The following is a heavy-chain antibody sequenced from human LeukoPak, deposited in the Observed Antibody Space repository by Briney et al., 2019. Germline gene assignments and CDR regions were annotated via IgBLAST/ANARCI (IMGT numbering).Heavy chain of an antibody. CDR3: ARVGVDYSGNIIKYFFDY. J-gene: IGHJ4*02. CDR1: GGSISSYQ. Sequence: SETLSLTCTVSGGSISSYQWSWIRQPPGKGLEWIGNIYYSGSANYNPSLKSRVIISADTSKNQFSLKLSPVTAADTAVYYCARVGVDYSGNIIKYFFDYWGQGTLVTVSS. CDR2: IYYSGSA. D-gene: IGHD4-23*01. V-gene: IGHV4-59*01.